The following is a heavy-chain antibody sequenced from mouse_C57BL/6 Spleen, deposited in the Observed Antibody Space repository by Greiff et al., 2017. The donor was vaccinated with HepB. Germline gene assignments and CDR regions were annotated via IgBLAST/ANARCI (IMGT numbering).Heavy chain of an antibody. CDR2: INYDGSST. CDR1: GFTFSDYY. D-gene: IGHD1-1*01. J-gene: IGHJ2*01. CDR3: ARDQSPNYYGSRGGLDY. V-gene: IGHV5-16*01. Sequence: DVKLVESEGGLVQPGSSMKLSCTASGFTFSDYYMAWVRQVPEKGLEWVANINYDGSSTYYLDSLKSRFIISRDNAKNILYLQMSSLKSEDTATYYCARDQSPNYYGSRGGLDYWGQGTTLTVSS.